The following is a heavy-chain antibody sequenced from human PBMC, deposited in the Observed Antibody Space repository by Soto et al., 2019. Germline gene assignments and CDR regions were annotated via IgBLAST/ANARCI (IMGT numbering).Heavy chain of an antibody. CDR3: ARGRSGRYCSSTSCRTKQDY. CDR1: GGSFSGYY. V-gene: IGHV4-34*01. Sequence: QVQLQQWGAGLLKPSETLSLTCAVYGGSFSGYYWSWIRQPPGKGREWIGEINHSGSTNYNPSLKSRVTISVDTSKNQFSLKLSSVTAADTAVYYCARGRSGRYCSSTSCRTKQDYWGQGTLVTVSS. J-gene: IGHJ4*02. D-gene: IGHD2-2*01. CDR2: INHSGST.